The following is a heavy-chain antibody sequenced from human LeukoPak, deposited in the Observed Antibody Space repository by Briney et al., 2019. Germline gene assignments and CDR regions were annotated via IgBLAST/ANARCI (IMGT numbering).Heavy chain of an antibody. D-gene: IGHD2-2*01. J-gene: IGHJ6*03. CDR2: INHSGST. Sequence: GSLRLSCAASGFTFTIYWMTWVRQAPGRGLEWIGEINHSGSTNYNPSLKSRVTISVDTSKNQFSLKLSSVTAADTAVYYCARTIVVVPACRAMDVWGKGTTVTVSS. CDR1: GFTFTIYW. CDR3: ARTIVVVPACRAMDV. V-gene: IGHV4-34*01.